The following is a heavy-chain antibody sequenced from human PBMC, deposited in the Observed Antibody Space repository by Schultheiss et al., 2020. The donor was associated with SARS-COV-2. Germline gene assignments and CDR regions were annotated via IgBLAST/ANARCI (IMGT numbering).Heavy chain of an antibody. CDR1: GGYISSYF. CDR3: ARELVAASNWFDP. Sequence: SETLSLTCTVSGGYISSYFWSWIRQPPGKGLEWIGYIYNSGTTSYNPSLQSRVTISVDTSKNRISLRLTSVTAADTAVYYCARELVAASNWFDPWGQGTLVTVSS. J-gene: IGHJ5*02. V-gene: IGHV4-59*12. CDR2: IYNSGTT. D-gene: IGHD2-15*01.